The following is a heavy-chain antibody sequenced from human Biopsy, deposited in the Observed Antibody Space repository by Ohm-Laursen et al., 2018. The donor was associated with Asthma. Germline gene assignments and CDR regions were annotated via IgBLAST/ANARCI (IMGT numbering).Heavy chain of an antibody. CDR2: ISVYNGNT. CDR3: ARAVDYSHYYGIDV. J-gene: IGHJ6*02. D-gene: IGHD3-10*01. Sequence: SLVKVSCKTSGYTFNSAGITWVRQAPGQGLEWMGWISVYNGNTKVAQRLQDRVTMITDTSTSTAYMELRSLRSDDTAVYFCARAVDYSHYYGIDVWGQGTTVTVS. V-gene: IGHV1-18*01. CDR1: GYTFNSAG.